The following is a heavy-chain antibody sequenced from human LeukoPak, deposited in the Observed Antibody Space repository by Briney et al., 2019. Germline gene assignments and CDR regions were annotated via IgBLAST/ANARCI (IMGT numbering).Heavy chain of an antibody. J-gene: IGHJ4*02. CDR1: GFTFSRYW. D-gene: IGHD1-26*01. CDR3: ARAHSGSYSVFDY. Sequence: PGGSLRLSCAASGFTFSRYWMTWVRQAPGKGLEWVANIKQDGTEQYYVDSVKGRFTISRDNAKSSLYLQVNSLRAEDTAVYYCARAHSGSYSVFDYWGQGTLVTVSS. V-gene: IGHV3-7*03. CDR2: IKQDGTEQ.